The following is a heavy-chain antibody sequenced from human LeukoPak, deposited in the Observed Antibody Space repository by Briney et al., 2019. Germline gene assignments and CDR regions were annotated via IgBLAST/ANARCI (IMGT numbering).Heavy chain of an antibody. CDR3: ARELSGSTSHYYYYYGMDV. D-gene: IGHD1-7*01. V-gene: IGHV3-33*01. CDR2: IFYDGSNK. CDR1: RFTFSSSG. Sequence: PGGSLRLSCAASRFTFSSSGMHWVRQAPAEGLEWVAVIFYDGSNKYYADSVKGRFTISRDNSKNTLYLQMNSLRAEDTAVYYCARELSGSTSHYYYYYGMDVWGQGTTVTVSS. J-gene: IGHJ6*02.